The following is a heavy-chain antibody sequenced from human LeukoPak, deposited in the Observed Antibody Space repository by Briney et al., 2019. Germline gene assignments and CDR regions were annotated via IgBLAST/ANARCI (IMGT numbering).Heavy chain of an antibody. CDR1: GGPFSGYY. J-gene: IGHJ3*02. D-gene: IGHD6-19*01. CDR3: SRSTLGQWLVIKGGGAFDI. V-gene: IGHV4-34*01. CDR2: INHSGST. Sequence: SETLSLTCTVYGGPFSGYYWSWMRHPPGKGLEWIGEINHSGSTNYNPSLKSRVTILVDASKNQFSLKLSSVTAADEAMYYCSRSTLGQWLVIKGGGAFDIRCERTMVTVSS.